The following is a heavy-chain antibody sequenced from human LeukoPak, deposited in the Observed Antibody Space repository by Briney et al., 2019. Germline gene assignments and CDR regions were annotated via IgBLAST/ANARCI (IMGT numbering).Heavy chain of an antibody. CDR2: INVYNGNT. J-gene: IGHJ6*02. CDR3: TVGAVSGASYGMDV. V-gene: IGHV1-18*01. CDR1: GYSFSTYG. Sequence: GASVKVSFKASGYSFSTYGISWVRQAPGQGPEWMGWINVYNGNTNSAQKVQGRVTMTADTSTSTAYMELRSLRSGDTAVYYCTVGAVSGASYGMDVWGQGTTVTVSS. D-gene: IGHD3-10*02.